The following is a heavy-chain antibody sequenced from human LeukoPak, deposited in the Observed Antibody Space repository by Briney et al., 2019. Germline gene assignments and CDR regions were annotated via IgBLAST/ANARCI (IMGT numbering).Heavy chain of an antibody. CDR3: CMTAHHDISQAFDL. CDR2: IRYDTNSE. J-gene: IGHJ3*01. D-gene: IGHD2-21*02. V-gene: IGHV3-30*02. Sequence: GGSLRLSCAGSGFAFGSYDIHWVRQAPGKGLEWVALIRYDTNSEDYGEAVKGRFSISRDNSKNTVYLHMSSLRAEDAAVYYCCMTAHHDISQAFDLWGQGTMVIVSP. CDR1: GFAFGSYD.